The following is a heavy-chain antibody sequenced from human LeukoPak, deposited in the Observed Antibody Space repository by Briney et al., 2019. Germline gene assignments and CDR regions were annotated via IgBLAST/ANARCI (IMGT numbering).Heavy chain of an antibody. V-gene: IGHV1-8*01. CDR1: GYTFTSYD. J-gene: IGHJ4*02. D-gene: IGHD6-13*01. CDR3: ARDHSSSFQFFDY. CDR2: MNPNSGNT. Sequence: ASVKVSCKASGYTFTSYDINWVRQATGQGLEWMGWMNPNSGNTGYAQKFQGRVTMTRNTSISTAYMELSSLRSEDTAVYYCARDHSSSFQFFDYWGQGTLVTVSS.